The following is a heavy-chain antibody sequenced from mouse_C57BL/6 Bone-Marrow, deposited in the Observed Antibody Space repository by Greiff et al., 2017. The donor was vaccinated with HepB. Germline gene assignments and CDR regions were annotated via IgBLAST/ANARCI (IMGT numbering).Heavy chain of an antibody. D-gene: IGHD1-1*01. CDR1: GYTFTSYW. CDR3: LLLRYNY. CDR2: IDPSDSYT. V-gene: IGHV1-69*01. J-gene: IGHJ2*01. Sequence: VKLVESGAELVMPGASVKLSCKASGYTFTSYWMHWVKQRPGQGLEWIGEIDPSDSYTNYNQKFKGKSTLTVDKSSSTAYMQLSSLTSEDSAVYYCLLLRYNYWGQGTTLTVSS.